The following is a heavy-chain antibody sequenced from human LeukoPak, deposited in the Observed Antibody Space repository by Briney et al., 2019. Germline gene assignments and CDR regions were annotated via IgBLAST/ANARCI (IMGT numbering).Heavy chain of an antibody. V-gene: IGHV4-38-2*01. Sequence: ASETLSLTCAVSGYSISSGYYWGWIRQPPGKGLEWIGSIYHSGSTYYNPSLKSRVTISVDTSKNQFSLKLSSVTAADTAVYYCARLSFLSESGYSSSWSYYYYYYMDVWGKGTTVTLSS. CDR1: GYSISSGYY. J-gene: IGHJ6*03. CDR3: ARLSFLSESGYSSSWSYYYYYYMDV. D-gene: IGHD6-13*01. CDR2: IYHSGST.